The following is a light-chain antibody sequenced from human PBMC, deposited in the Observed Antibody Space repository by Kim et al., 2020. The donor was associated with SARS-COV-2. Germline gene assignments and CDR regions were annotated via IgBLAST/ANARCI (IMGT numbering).Light chain of an antibody. Sequence: GQSITISCTGTSSDIGAYPYVSWYQQHPDKAPKLIIYDVHSRPSGVSDRFSGSRSDNTASLTVFGLQAEDEADYYCSSFTRSATWVFGGGTRLAVL. CDR1: SSDIGAYPY. V-gene: IGLV2-14*03. J-gene: IGLJ3*02. CDR2: DVH. CDR3: SSFTRSATWV.